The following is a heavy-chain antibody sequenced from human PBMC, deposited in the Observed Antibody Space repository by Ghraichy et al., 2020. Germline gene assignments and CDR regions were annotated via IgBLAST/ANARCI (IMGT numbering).Heavy chain of an antibody. CDR3: AREADSGSGSYYY. D-gene: IGHD3-10*01. Sequence: SETLSLTCTVSGGSISSSSYYWGWIRQPPGKGLEWIGSIYYSGSTYYNPSLKSRVTISVDTSKNQFSLKLSSVTAADTAVYYCAREADSGSGSYYYWGQGTLVTVSS. V-gene: IGHV4-39*07. CDR1: GGSISSSSYY. J-gene: IGHJ4*02. CDR2: IYYSGST.